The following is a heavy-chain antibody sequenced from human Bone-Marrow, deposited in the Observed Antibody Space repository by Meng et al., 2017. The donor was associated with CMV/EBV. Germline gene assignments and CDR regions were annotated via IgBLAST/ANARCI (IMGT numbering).Heavy chain of an antibody. CDR2: IRSKANSYAT. CDR3: TRYYYGSGSYYCY. J-gene: IGHJ4*02. Sequence: SGFTFSSYGMHWVRQASGKGLEWVGRIRSKANSYATAYAASVKGRFTISRDDSKNTAYLQMNSLKTEDTAVYYCTRYYYGSGSYYCYWGQGTLVTVSS. V-gene: IGHV3-73*01. D-gene: IGHD3-10*01. CDR1: GFTFSSYG.